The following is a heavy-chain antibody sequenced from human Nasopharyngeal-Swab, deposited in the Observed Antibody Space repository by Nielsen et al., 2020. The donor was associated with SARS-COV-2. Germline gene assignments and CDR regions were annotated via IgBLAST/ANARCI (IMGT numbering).Heavy chain of an antibody. CDR3: AKDLSGIAAADDAFDI. CDR2: ISGSGGST. J-gene: IGHJ3*02. D-gene: IGHD6-13*01. V-gene: IGHV3-23*01. Sequence: GASLQISCAASGFTFSSYAMSWVRQAPGKGLEWVSAISGSGGSTYCADSVKSRFTISRDNSKNTLYLQMNSLRAEDTAVYYCAKDLSGIAAADDAFDIWGQGTMVTVSS. CDR1: GFTFSSYA.